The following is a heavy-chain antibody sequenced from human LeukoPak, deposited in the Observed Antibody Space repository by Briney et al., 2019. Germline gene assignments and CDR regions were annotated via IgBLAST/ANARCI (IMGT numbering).Heavy chain of an antibody. D-gene: IGHD6-13*01. CDR3: ARHIPYGMGAARAYYFDY. V-gene: IGHV4-34*01. CDR1: GGSFSGYY. Sequence: SETLSLTCAVYGGSFSGYYWSWIRQPPGKGLEWIGEINHSGSTNYNPSLKSRVTISVDTSKNQFSLKLSSVTVADTAVYYCARHIPYGMGAARAYYFDYWGQGTLVTVSS. J-gene: IGHJ4*02. CDR2: INHSGST.